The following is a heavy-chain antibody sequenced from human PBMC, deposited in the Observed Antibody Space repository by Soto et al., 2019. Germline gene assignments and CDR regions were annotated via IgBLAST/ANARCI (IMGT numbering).Heavy chain of an antibody. CDR1: GGTFSSYA. CDR2: IIPIFGTA. V-gene: IGHV1-69*13. Sequence: VASVKVSCKASGGTFSSYAISWVRQAPGQGLEWMGGIIPIFGTANYAQKFQGRVTITADESTSTSYMELSSLRSEDTAVYYCARNTAMVTIWHYGMGVWGRETTVTVSS. CDR3: ARNTAMVTIWHYGMGV. J-gene: IGHJ6*02. D-gene: IGHD5-18*01.